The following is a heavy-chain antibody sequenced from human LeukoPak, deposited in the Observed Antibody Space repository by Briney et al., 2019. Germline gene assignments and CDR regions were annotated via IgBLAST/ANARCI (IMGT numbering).Heavy chain of an antibody. D-gene: IGHD2-15*01. CDR1: GGSISSSDYY. J-gene: IGHJ4*02. Sequence: SETLSLSCTISGGSISSSDYYWGWIRQPPGKGLDWLGCIYYIEITYYRRTVKSPVTISVDRSRNQFFLKPCSVTAADTAIYYCARLHCSGGTCYADYWGEGSLVAVSS. CDR3: ARLHCSGGTCYADY. CDR2: IYYIEIT. V-gene: IGHV4-39*07.